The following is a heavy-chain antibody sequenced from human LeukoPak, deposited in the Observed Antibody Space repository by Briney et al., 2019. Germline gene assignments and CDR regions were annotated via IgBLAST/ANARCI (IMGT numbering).Heavy chain of an antibody. Sequence: SETLSLTCTVSGDSISGYYWSWVRQPAGKGLEWIGRIQTSGSANYNPSLKSRLTMSVDTSKNQFSLNLNSVTAADTAVYYCARASTSGRAFDYWGQGTLVTVSS. D-gene: IGHD2-2*01. J-gene: IGHJ4*02. CDR1: GDSISGYY. CDR3: ARASTSGRAFDY. V-gene: IGHV4-4*07. CDR2: IQTSGSA.